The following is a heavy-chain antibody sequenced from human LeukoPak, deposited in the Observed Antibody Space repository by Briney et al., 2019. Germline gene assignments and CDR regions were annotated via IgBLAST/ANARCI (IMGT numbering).Heavy chain of an antibody. J-gene: IGHJ3*02. CDR1: GFTFSSYA. V-gene: IGHV3-23*01. D-gene: IGHD3-10*01. CDR2: ISGSGGST. Sequence: PGGSLRLSCAASGFTFSSYAMSRVRQAPGKGLEWVSAISGSGGSTYYADSVKGRFTISRDNSKNTLYLQVNSLRAEDTAVYYCAKSNYYGSERDAFDIWGQGTMVTVSS. CDR3: AKSNYYGSERDAFDI.